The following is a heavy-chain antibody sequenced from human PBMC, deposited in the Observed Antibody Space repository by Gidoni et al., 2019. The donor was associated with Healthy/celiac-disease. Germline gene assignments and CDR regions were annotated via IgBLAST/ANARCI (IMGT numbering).Heavy chain of an antibody. Sequence: EVQLVESGGGLVQPGGSLRLSCAASGFTFSSYAMSWVRQAPGTGLEWVAAISGSGGSTYYADSVKGRFTISRDNSKNTLYLQMNSLRAEDTAVYYCAKRCSSTSCHMRGGYYFDYWGQGTLVTVSS. V-gene: IGHV3-23*04. D-gene: IGHD2-2*02. CDR1: GFTFSSYA. J-gene: IGHJ4*02. CDR3: AKRCSSTSCHMRGGYYFDY. CDR2: ISGSGGST.